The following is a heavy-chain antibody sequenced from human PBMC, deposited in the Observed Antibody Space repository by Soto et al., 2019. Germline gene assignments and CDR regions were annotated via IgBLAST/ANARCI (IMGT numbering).Heavy chain of an antibody. Sequence: ASVKVSCKASGYTFTSYGISWVRQAPGQGLEWMGWISAYNGNTNYAQKLQGRVTMTTDTSTSTAYMELRSLRSDDTAVYYCARSPYCSSTSCHVDYYYYMDVWGKGTTVTVSS. J-gene: IGHJ6*03. CDR3: ARSPYCSSTSCHVDYYYYMDV. CDR1: GYTFTSYG. D-gene: IGHD2-2*01. V-gene: IGHV1-18*01. CDR2: ISAYNGNT.